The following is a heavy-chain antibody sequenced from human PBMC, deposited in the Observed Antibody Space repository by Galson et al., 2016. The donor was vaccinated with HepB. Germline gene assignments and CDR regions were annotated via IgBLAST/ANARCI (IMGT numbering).Heavy chain of an antibody. CDR2: ISGSGGTT. J-gene: IGHJ1*01. CDR1: GFTFENYA. CDR3: AKGAYSLPENFQH. D-gene: IGHD2-15*01. V-gene: IGHV3-23*01. Sequence: SLRLSCAASGFTFENYAMHWVRQAPGKGLEWVSSISGSGGTTYYADSLKGRFTISRDNSKSTLYLQMNSLRAENTAVYYCAKGAYSLPENFQHWGQGTLVTVSS.